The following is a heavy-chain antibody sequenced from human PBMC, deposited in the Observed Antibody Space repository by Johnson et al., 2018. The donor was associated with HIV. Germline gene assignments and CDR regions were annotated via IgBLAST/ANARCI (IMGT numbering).Heavy chain of an antibody. D-gene: IGHD3-3*01. V-gene: IGHV3-30*07. CDR3: DDAFDI. J-gene: IGHJ3*02. Sequence: YADSVKGRFTISRDNSKKSLYLQMNSLRAEDTALYHLDDAFDIWGQGTIVTVSS.